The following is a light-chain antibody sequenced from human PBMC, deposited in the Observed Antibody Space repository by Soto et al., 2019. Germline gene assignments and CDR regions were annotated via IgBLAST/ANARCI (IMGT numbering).Light chain of an antibody. V-gene: IGLV2-14*01. CDR1: SSDVGGYNY. Sequence: QSALTQPASVSGSPGQSITISCTGTSSDVGGYNYVSWYQQHPGKAPKFLIYEVSNRPSGVSNRFSGSKSGNTASLTISGLRAEDEADYYCSSYTSTNTWVFGGGTQLTVL. CDR3: SSYTSTNTWV. J-gene: IGLJ3*02. CDR2: EVS.